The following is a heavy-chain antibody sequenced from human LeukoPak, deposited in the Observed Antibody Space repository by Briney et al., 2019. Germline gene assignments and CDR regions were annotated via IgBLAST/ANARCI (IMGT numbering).Heavy chain of an antibody. V-gene: IGHV1-8*03. Sequence: ASVMDPFKASGYTFTNYDINWVRQAAAQPVEWMGWMNPNSGKTGYAQKFQGRVTLTRNTSMSTAYMELSSLRSEDTAVYYCARGVDSSSWYRFHYWGQGTLVTVSS. CDR3: ARGVDSSSWYRFHY. CDR2: MNPNSGKT. J-gene: IGHJ4*02. CDR1: GYTFTNYD. D-gene: IGHD3-22*01.